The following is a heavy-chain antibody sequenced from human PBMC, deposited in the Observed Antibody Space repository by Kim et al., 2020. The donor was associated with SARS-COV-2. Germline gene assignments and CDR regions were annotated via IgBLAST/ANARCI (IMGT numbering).Heavy chain of an antibody. CDR3: ATDLAQFLASRYFYGMDV. J-gene: IGHJ6*02. V-gene: IGHV3-30-3*01. Sequence: GGSLRLSCAASGFTFRNYALHWVRQAPGKGPEWVSVISYDGTNKYYADSVKGRFTISRDNSNDTLYLHMNSLRIDDTGLYYCATDLAQFLASRYFYGMDVWGQGTTVTVSS. CDR2: ISYDGTNK. CDR1: GFTFRNYA. D-gene: IGHD2-21*01.